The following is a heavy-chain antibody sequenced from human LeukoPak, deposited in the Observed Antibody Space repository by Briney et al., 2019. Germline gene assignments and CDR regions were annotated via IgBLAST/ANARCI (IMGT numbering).Heavy chain of an antibody. Sequence: PSETLSLTCTVSGVAISSGTYYWSWIRQPAGKGLEWIGRIYTSGSTNYNPSLKSRVTISVDTSNNQFSLKLSSVTAADTAVYYCASSPSVRGVTGWFDPWGQGTLVTVSS. D-gene: IGHD3-10*01. J-gene: IGHJ5*02. V-gene: IGHV4-61*02. CDR1: GVAISSGTYY. CDR3: ASSPSVRGVTGWFDP. CDR2: IYTSGST.